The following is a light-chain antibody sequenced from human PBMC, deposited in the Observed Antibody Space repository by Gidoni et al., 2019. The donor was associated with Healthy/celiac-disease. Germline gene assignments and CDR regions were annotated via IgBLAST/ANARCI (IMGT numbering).Light chain of an antibody. Sequence: DIQLTQSPSSLSASVGDRVTITCRASQSISSYLNWYQQKPGKAPKLLIYAASSLQSGVPSRFSGSGAGTDFTLSISSLQPEDFATYYCQQGYRTFGQGTNVEIK. CDR2: AAS. J-gene: IGKJ1*01. CDR3: QQGYRT. CDR1: QSISSY. V-gene: IGKV1-39*01.